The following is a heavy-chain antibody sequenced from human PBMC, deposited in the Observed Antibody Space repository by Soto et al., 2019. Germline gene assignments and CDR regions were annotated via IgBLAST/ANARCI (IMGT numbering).Heavy chain of an antibody. CDR1: GFTFSSYG. V-gene: IGHV3-33*01. J-gene: IGHJ6*02. CDR2: IWYDGSNK. CDR3: ARDASRYDSSGYYSRYYYGMDV. D-gene: IGHD3-22*01. Sequence: GGSLRLSCAASGFTFSSYGMHWVRQAPGKGLEWVAVIWYDGSNKYYADSVKGRFTISRDNSKNTLYLQMNSLRAEDTAVYYCARDASRYDSSGYYSRYYYGMDVWGQGTTVTVSS.